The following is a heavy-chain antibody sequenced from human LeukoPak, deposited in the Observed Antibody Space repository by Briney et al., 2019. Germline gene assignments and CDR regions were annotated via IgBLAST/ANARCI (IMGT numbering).Heavy chain of an antibody. CDR3: AKYLSGYGTRY. CDR1: GFTFSSYA. Sequence: GGSLRLSCAASGFTFSSYAMHWVRQAPGKGLEWVSAIRGSGDSTYYADSVKGRFTISRDSSKNTLYLQMNSLRAEDTAVYYCAKYLSGYGTRYWGQGTLVTVSS. V-gene: IGHV3-23*01. CDR2: IRGSGDST. J-gene: IGHJ4*02. D-gene: IGHD5-12*01.